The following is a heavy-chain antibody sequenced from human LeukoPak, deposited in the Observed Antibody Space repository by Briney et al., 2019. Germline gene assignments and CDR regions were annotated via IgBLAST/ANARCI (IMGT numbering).Heavy chain of an antibody. CDR2: IWYDGSNK. V-gene: IGHV3-33*06. J-gene: IGHJ4*02. D-gene: IGHD3-22*01. CDR1: GFTFSSYG. CDR3: AKVKMRGGIVDGSFDY. Sequence: QPGGSLRLSCAASGFTFSSYGMHWVRQAPGKGLEWVAVIWYDGSNKYYADSVKGRFTISRDNSKNTLYLQMNSLRAEDTAVYYCAKVKMRGGIVDGSFDYWGQGTLVTVSS.